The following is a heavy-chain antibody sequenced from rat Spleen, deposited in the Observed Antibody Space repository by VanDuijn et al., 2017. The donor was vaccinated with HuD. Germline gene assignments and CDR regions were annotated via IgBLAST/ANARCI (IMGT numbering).Heavy chain of an antibody. V-gene: IGHV5S13*01. D-gene: IGHD1-11*01. Sequence: EVQLVESDGGLVQPGRSLKISCAASGSTFSNYDMAWVRQAPTKGLEWIASISTDGDNTYYRDSVKGRFTISRDNAKNTQYLQMDSLGSEDTATYYCARHGGLRNWFAYWGQGTLVTVSS. CDR3: ARHGGLRNWFAY. CDR2: ISTDGDNT. J-gene: IGHJ3*01. CDR1: GSTFSNYD.